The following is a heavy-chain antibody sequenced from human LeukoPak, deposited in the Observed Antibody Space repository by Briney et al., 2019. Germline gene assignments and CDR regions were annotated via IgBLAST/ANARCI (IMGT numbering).Heavy chain of an antibody. V-gene: IGHV4-4*07. CDR3: ARDNRGGSPWWYFDL. Sequence: PSETLSLTCTVSGGSISSYYWSWIRQPAGKGLEWIGRIYTSGGTNYNPSLKSRVTISIDTSKNQFSLNLSSVTAADTAVYYCARDNRGGSPWWYFDLWGRGTLVTVSS. CDR1: GGSISSYY. D-gene: IGHD2/OR15-2a*01. CDR2: IYTSGGT. J-gene: IGHJ2*01.